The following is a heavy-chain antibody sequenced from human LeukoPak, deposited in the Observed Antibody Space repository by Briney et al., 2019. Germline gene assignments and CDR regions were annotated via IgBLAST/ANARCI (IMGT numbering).Heavy chain of an antibody. V-gene: IGHV4-59*02. CDR2: VYYSGST. CDR3: AREANSPTARYWYFDL. CDR1: GGSVSSYY. J-gene: IGHJ2*01. Sequence: SETLSLTCTVSGGSVSSYYLSWMRQSPGKGLEWIGYVYYSGSTNYNPALKSRVTISLDTSENQFSLKLSSVTAADTGVYYCAREANSPTARYWYFDLWGRGTQVTVSS. D-gene: IGHD2-21*01.